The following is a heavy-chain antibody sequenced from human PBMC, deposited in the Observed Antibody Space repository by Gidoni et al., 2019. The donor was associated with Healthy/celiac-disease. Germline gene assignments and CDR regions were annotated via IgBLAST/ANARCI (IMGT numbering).Heavy chain of an antibody. D-gene: IGHD3-22*01. CDR2: IIPILGIA. CDR1: GGTFSSYT. J-gene: IGHJ4*02. CDR3: ATSGAPYYDSSGYYQFDY. Sequence: QVQLVQSGAEVTKPGSSVKVSCKASGGTFSSYTISWVRQAPGQGLEWMGRIIPILGIANYAQKFQGRVTITADKSTSTAYMELSSLRSEDTAVYYCATSGAPYYDSSGYYQFDYWGQGTLVTVSS. V-gene: IGHV1-69*02.